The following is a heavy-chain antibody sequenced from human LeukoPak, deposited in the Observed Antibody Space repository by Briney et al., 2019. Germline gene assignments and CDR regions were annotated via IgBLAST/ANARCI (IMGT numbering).Heavy chain of an antibody. Sequence: ASVKVSCKASGYTFTSYDINWVRQATGQGLEWMGWMNPNSGNTGYAQKFQGRVTMTRNTSISTAYMELSSLISEDTAVYYCASLLCSSTSCYPFYYGMDVWGQGTTVTVSS. CDR2: MNPNSGNT. CDR1: GYTFTSYD. CDR3: ASLLCSSTSCYPFYYGMDV. V-gene: IGHV1-8*01. J-gene: IGHJ6*02. D-gene: IGHD2-2*01.